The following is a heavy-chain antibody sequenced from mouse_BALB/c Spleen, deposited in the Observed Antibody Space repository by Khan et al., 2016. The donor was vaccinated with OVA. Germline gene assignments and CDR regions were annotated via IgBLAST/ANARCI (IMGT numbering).Heavy chain of an antibody. V-gene: IGHV3-2*02. CDR2: ISYSGST. Sequence: EVQLQESGPGLVKPSQSLSLTCTVTGYSITSDYAWNWIRQFPGNKLEWMGYISYSGSTTYNPSLKSRISITRDTSKDQFFLQLKSVTSEDTATXYCASDLGRYYAIDYWGQGTSVTVSS. CDR3: ASDLGRYYAIDY. CDR1: GYSITSDYA. J-gene: IGHJ4*01. D-gene: IGHD4-1*01.